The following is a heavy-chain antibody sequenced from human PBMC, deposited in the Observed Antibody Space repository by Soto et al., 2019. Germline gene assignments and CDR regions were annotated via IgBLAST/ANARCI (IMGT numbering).Heavy chain of an antibody. V-gene: IGHV1-69*02. Sequence: QAQLVQSGAEVKKPGSSVKVSCKASGGTFNRETFSWVRQAPGQGLQWMGRIIPVLDLADYAQKFEGRVTITADTSTTTVYLDLSGLGSDDTAVYYCARGGKLGGDLGVWGKGTPVIVSS. CDR1: GGTFNRET. D-gene: IGHD3-10*01. CDR2: IIPVLDLA. CDR3: ARGGKLGGDLGV. J-gene: IGHJ6*04.